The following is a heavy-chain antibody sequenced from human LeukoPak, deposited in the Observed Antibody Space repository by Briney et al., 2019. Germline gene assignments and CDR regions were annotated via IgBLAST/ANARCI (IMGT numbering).Heavy chain of an antibody. Sequence: GESLNISCAASGFTFSSDWMHWVRQGPGKGLVWVLRVNSDGGSTNYADSVKGRFTISRDNAKNTLYLQMNSLRADDTAVYYCARSSGRSPFDMWGQGTMVTVSS. CDR2: VNSDGGST. CDR3: ARSSGRSPFDM. D-gene: IGHD6-19*01. CDR1: GFTFSSDW. J-gene: IGHJ3*02. V-gene: IGHV3-74*01.